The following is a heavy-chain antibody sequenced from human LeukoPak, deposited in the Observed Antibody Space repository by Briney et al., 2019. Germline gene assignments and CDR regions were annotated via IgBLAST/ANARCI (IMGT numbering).Heavy chain of an antibody. J-gene: IGHJ4*02. CDR3: ATDPTYYGSGSYNY. CDR2: FDPEDGET. D-gene: IGHD3-10*01. CDR1: GYTLTELS. V-gene: IGHV1-24*01. Sequence: GASVKVSCKVSGYTLTELSMHWVRQAPGKGPEWMGGFDPEDGETIYAQKFQGRVTMTEDTSTDTAYMELSSLRSEDTAVYYCATDPTYYGSGSYNYWGQGTLVTVSS.